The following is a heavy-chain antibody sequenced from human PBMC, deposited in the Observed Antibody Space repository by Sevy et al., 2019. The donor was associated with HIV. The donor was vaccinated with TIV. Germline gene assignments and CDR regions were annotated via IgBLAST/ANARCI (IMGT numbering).Heavy chain of an antibody. V-gene: IGHV3-48*02. D-gene: IGHD6-6*01. CDR1: GFTFSSYS. CDR3: ARDQSSSSSGFDY. CDR2: ISSSSSTI. J-gene: IGHJ4*02. Sequence: GGSLRLSCAASGFTFSSYSMNWVRQAPGKGLEWVSYISSSSSTIYYADSVKGRFTISRDNAKNSLHLQMNSLRDEDTAVYYCARDQSSSSSGFDYWGQGTLVTVSS.